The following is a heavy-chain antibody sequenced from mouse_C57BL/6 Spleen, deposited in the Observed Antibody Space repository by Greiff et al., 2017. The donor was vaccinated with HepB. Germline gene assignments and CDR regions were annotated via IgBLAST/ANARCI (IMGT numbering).Heavy chain of an antibody. D-gene: IGHD1-1*01. CDR2: ISYDGSN. CDR1: GYSITSGYY. J-gene: IGHJ2*01. CDR3: ARFITTVFDY. V-gene: IGHV3-6*01. Sequence: EVKLMESGPGLVKPSQSLSLTCSVTGYSITSGYYWNWIRQFPGNKLEWMGYISYDGSNNYNPSLKNRISITRDTSKNQFFLKLNSVTTEDTATYYCARFITTVFDYWGQGTTLTVSS.